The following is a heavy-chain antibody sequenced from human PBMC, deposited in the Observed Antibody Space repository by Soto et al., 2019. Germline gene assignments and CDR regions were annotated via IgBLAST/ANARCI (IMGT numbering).Heavy chain of an antibody. CDR1: GFTFSDYW. J-gene: IGHJ3*01. Sequence: EVQLVESGGGLVQPGGSLRLSCAASGFTFSDYWIHWVRQAPGKGLVWVSRIKFDGRSANYADSVKGRFTISRDNARDTVYLQMNSLRAEESAVYYCARGVRGHYGFNVWGQGTMVTVSS. V-gene: IGHV3-74*01. CDR2: IKFDGRSA. D-gene: IGHD3-10*01. CDR3: ARGVRGHYGFNV.